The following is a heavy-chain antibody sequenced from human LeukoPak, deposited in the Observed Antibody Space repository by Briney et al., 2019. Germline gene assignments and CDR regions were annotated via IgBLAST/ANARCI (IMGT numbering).Heavy chain of an antibody. CDR1: GFTFSSYS. D-gene: IGHD3-16*01. CDR3: ARDDRSGGGLGDLDS. Sequence: QSGGSLRLSCAASGFTFSSYSMNWVRQAPGKGLEWVSYISNSGTTIYYADSVKGRFTISRDNAKNSLYLHMNSLSAEDTAVYYCARDDRSGGGLGDLDSWGQGTLATVSS. V-gene: IGHV3-48*01. CDR2: ISNSGTTI. J-gene: IGHJ4*02.